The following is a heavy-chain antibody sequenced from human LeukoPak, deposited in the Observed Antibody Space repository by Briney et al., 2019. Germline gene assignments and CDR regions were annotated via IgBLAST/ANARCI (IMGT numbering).Heavy chain of an antibody. CDR3: ARVSAVAGIAAP. V-gene: IGHV1-2*02. CDR1: GYTFTGYY. Sequence: ASVKVSCKASGYTFTGYYMHWVRQAPGQGLEWMGWINPNSGGTNYAQKFQGRVTMTRDTSISTAYMELSRLRSDDTAVYYCARVSAVAGIAAPWGQGTLVTVSS. D-gene: IGHD6-19*01. CDR2: INPNSGGT. J-gene: IGHJ5*02.